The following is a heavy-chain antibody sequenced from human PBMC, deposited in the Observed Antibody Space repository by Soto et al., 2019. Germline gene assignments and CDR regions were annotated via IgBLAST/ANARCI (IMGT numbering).Heavy chain of an antibody. D-gene: IGHD4-17*01. V-gene: IGHV3-73*01. Sequence: EVQLVESGGGLVQSGGSLKLSCAASGFTFSDSAMHWVRQASGKGLEWVGRIRSKANNYATTYAASVRGRSTISRDDSKNIGYLQMNSLKTEDTAAYYCGGDFPFDPWGQGTLVTVSS. J-gene: IGHJ5*02. CDR3: GGDFPFDP. CDR1: GFTFSDSA. CDR2: IRSKANNYAT.